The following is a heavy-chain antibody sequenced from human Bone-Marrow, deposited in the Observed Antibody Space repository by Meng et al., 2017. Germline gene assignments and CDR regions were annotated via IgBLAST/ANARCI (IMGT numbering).Heavy chain of an antibody. Sequence: QVHLLHWGEVLLQPSEALSLTYSVYDGSFSGYDWSWIRQTPEKGLEWIGEINYSGSTNYNPSLKSRLTISVDTSKNHISLKLTSVTAADTAVYFCASIWFGGNWFDPWGQGTLVTVSS. CDR2: INYSGST. J-gene: IGHJ5*02. V-gene: IGHV4-34*01. CDR3: ASIWFGGNWFDP. D-gene: IGHD3-10*01. CDR1: DGSFSGYD.